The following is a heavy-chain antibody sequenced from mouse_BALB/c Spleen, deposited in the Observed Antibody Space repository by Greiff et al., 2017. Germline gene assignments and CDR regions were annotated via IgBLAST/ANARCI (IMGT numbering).Heavy chain of an antibody. CDR2: IDPANGNT. V-gene: IGHV14-3*02. CDR3: ARWGDGYYGFAY. Sequence: VQLQQSGAELVKPGASVKLSCTASGFNIKDTYMHWVKQRPEQGLEWIGRIDPANGNTKYDPKFQGKATITADTSSNTAYLQLSSLTSEDTAVYYCARWGDGYYGFAYWGQGTLVTVSA. J-gene: IGHJ3*01. CDR1: GFNIKDTY. D-gene: IGHD2-3*01.